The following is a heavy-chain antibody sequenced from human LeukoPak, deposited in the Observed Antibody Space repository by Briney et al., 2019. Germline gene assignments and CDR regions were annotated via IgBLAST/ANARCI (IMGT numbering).Heavy chain of an antibody. D-gene: IGHD6-13*01. CDR3: ARWDGYSSSPDY. Sequence: ASVKVSCKASGYTLSGYYLHWVRQAPGQGLEWMGWINPNSGETDYAQKFQGRVTMTRDMSITTFYLVLSSLRSDDTALYYCARWDGYSSSPDYWGQGTLVTVSS. J-gene: IGHJ4*02. V-gene: IGHV1-2*02. CDR1: GYTLSGYY. CDR2: INPNSGET.